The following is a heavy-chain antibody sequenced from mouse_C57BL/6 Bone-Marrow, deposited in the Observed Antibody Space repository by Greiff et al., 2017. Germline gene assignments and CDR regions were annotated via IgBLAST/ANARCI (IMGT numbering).Heavy chain of an antibody. CDR1: GFNIKDDY. Sequence: VQLKQSGAELVRPGASVKLSCTASGFNIKDDYMHWVKQRPEQGLEWIGWIDPENGDTEYASKFQGKATITADTASNTAYLQLSSLRSEDTAVYYCTTLNWDEDYWGQGTTLTVSS. CDR3: TTLNWDEDY. J-gene: IGHJ2*01. D-gene: IGHD4-1*01. CDR2: IDPENGDT. V-gene: IGHV14-4*01.